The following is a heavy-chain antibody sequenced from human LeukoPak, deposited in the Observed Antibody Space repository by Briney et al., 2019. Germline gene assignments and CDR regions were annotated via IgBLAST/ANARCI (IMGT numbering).Heavy chain of an antibody. CDR1: GDSISSGDSY. D-gene: IGHD3-22*01. CDR2: IYYSGST. J-gene: IGHJ4*02. V-gene: IGHV4-30-4*01. Sequence: SQTLSLTCTVSGDSISSGDSYWSWIRQPPGKGLECIGFIYYSGSTYCNPSLKSRVTISVDTSKNQFSLKLSSVTAADTAIYYCARVVDSSGYYYGRGRKYFDYWGQGSLVTVSS. CDR3: ARVVDSSGYYYGRGRKYFDY.